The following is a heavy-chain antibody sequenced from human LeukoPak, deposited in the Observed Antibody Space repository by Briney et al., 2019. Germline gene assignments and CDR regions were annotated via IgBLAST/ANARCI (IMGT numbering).Heavy chain of an antibody. J-gene: IGHJ6*03. CDR1: GYTFTSYY. V-gene: IGHV1-46*01. CDR3: ARDRHCSGGSCYSDFSYYYYMDV. D-gene: IGHD2-15*01. CDR2: INPSGGST. Sequence: ASVKVSCKASGYTFTSYYMHWVRQAPGQGLEWMGIINPSGGSTSYAQKFQGRVTITADKSTSTAYMELSSLRSEDTAVYYCARDRHCSGGSCYSDFSYYYYMDVWGKGTTVTVSS.